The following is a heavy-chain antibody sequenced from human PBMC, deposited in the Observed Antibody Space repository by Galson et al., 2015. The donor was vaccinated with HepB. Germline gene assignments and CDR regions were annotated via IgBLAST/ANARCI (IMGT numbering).Heavy chain of an antibody. J-gene: IGHJ4*02. CDR1: GFTFSSYA. CDR3: AKGPWSYYGSGSYYHY. V-gene: IGHV3-23*01. CDR2: ISGSGGST. Sequence: SLRLSCAASGFTFSSYAMSWVRQAPGKGLEWVSAISGSGGSTYYADSVKGRFTISRDNSKNTLYPQMNSLRAEDTAVYYCAKGPWSYYGSGSYYHYWGQGTLVTVSS. D-gene: IGHD3-10*01.